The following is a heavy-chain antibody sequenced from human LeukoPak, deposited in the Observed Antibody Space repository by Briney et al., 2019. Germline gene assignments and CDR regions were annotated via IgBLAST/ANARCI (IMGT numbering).Heavy chain of an antibody. D-gene: IGHD4-17*01. CDR2: IRSKANSYAT. J-gene: IGHJ3*02. CDR1: GFTFSGSA. CDR3: AKGRNGDNVAEASDI. V-gene: IGHV3-73*01. Sequence: GGSLKLSCAASGFTFSGSAMHWVRQASGKGLEWVGRIRSKANSYATAYAASVKGRFTISRDDSKNTAYLQMNSLKTEDTAVYYCAKGRNGDNVAEASDIWGQGTMVTVSS.